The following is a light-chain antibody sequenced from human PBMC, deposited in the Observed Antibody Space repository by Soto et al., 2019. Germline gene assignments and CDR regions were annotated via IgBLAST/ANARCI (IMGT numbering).Light chain of an antibody. CDR2: WAS. J-gene: IGKJ2*01. V-gene: IGKV4-1*01. Sequence: DIVLTQSPDSLAVSLGERATINCKSSQSVLYSSDNKNYLAWYQQKPGQPPNLLIYWASTRESGVPDRFSGSGSGTDFTLTISSLQAEDVAVYYCKQYYSTPRTFGQGTKVEIK. CDR1: QSVLYSSDNKNY. CDR3: KQYYSTPRT.